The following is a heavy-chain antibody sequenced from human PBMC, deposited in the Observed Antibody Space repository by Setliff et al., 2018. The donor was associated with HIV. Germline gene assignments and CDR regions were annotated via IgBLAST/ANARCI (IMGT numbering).Heavy chain of an antibody. V-gene: IGHV1-2*02. CDR2: IHGNSGAT. J-gene: IGHJ5*02. CDR3: ARVASTIFGVVITLINWFDP. CDR1: GYNFNAYY. D-gene: IGHD3-3*01. Sequence: ASVKVSCKASGYNFNAYYVHWVRQAPGQGLEWMGWIHGNSGATKFAQNLQGRVTMTTDTSTSTAYMELRSLRSDDTAVYYCARVASTIFGVVITLINWFDPWGQGTLVTVSS.